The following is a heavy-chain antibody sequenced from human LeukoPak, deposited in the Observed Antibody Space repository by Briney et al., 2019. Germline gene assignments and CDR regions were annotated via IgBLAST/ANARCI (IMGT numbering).Heavy chain of an antibody. CDR2: IYYSGST. J-gene: IGHJ6*03. CDR3: ARLAARSYYYYYMDV. Sequence: SETLSLTCTVSGGSISSGDYYWSWIRQPPGKGLEWIGSIYYSGSTYYNPSLKSRVTISVDTSKNQFSLKLSSVTAADTAVYYCARLAARSYYYYYMDVWGKGTTVTVSS. D-gene: IGHD6-6*01. V-gene: IGHV4-39*07. CDR1: GGSISSGDYY.